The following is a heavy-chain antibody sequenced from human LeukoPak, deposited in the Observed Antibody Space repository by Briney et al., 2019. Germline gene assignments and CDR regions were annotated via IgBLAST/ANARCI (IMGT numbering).Heavy chain of an antibody. Sequence: GGSLRLSCAASGFTFDNYAMHWVRQAPGKGLEWVSGISWNSGSTGYVASVKGRFTISRDNAKNSLYLQMDSLRAEDMALYYCAKDVSLGFCSGGSCSVQFDYWGQGTLVTVSS. V-gene: IGHV3-9*03. CDR1: GFTFDNYA. CDR2: ISWNSGST. J-gene: IGHJ4*02. CDR3: AKDVSLGFCSGGSCSVQFDY. D-gene: IGHD2-15*01.